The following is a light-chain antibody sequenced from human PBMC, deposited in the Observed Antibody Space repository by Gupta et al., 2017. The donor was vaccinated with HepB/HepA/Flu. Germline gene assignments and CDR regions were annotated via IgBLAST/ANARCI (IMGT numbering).Light chain of an antibody. V-gene: IGLV1-44*01. CDR1: SSNIGSKS. J-gene: IGLJ2*01. CDR2: TNN. Sequence: QSVLTQPPSASGTPGQRVTISCSGSSSNIGSKSVNWYQQLPGTAPKLLISTNNHRPSGVPERFSGSKSGTSASLAIXGXQSEDEXDYYCAAWDDRLNGPVFGGGTKLTVL. CDR3: AAWDDRLNGPV.